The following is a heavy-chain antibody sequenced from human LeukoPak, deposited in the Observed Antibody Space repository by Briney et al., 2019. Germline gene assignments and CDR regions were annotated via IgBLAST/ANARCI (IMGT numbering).Heavy chain of an antibody. V-gene: IGHV1-69*13. Sequence: SVKVSCKASGGTFSSYAISWVRQAPGQWLELMGWIIPICGTANYAQKFQGRVTITADESTSTAYMELSSLRSEDTAVYYCARSRGSYYYDSSGYYWFHFDYWGQGTLVTVSS. CDR2: IIPICGTA. CDR1: GGTFSSYA. CDR3: ARSRGSYYYDSSGYYWFHFDY. D-gene: IGHD3-22*01. J-gene: IGHJ4*02.